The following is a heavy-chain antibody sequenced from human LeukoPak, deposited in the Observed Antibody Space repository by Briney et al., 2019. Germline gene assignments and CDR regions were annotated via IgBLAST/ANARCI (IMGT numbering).Heavy chain of an antibody. CDR3: ARVPTVTFFDY. J-gene: IGHJ4*02. V-gene: IGHV4-34*01. D-gene: IGHD4-17*01. Sequence: SETLSLTCAVYGGSFSGYYWSWIRQPPGKGLEWIGEINHSGSTNYNPSLKSRVTISVDTSKNRFSLKLSSVTAADTAVYYCARVPTVTFFDYWGQGTLVTVSS. CDR1: GGSFSGYY. CDR2: INHSGST.